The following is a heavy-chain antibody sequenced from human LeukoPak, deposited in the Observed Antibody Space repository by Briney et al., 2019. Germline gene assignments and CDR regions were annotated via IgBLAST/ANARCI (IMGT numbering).Heavy chain of an antibody. CDR3: ARGGTAMVRVVDY. D-gene: IGHD5-18*01. V-gene: IGHV4-39*07. CDR1: GGSISSSSYY. J-gene: IGHJ4*02. Sequence: SETLSLTCTVSGGSISSSSYYWGWIRQPPGKGLEWIGSIYYSGSTYYNPSLKSRVTISVDTSKNQFSLKLSSVTAADTAVYYCARGGTAMVRVVDYWGQGTLVTVSS. CDR2: IYYSGST.